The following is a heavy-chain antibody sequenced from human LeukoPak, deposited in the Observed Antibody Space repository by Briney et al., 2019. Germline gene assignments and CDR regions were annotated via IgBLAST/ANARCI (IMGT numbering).Heavy chain of an antibody. Sequence: SETLSLTCTVSGYSISSGYYWGWIRQPPGKGLEWIGSIYHSGSTYYNPSLKSRVTISVDTSKNQFSLKLSSVTAADTAVYYCARRGTSGYVYRDLIGLLDNWFDPWGQGTLVTVSS. CDR2: IYHSGST. D-gene: IGHD5-12*01. CDR1: GYSISSGYY. V-gene: IGHV4-38-2*02. J-gene: IGHJ5*02. CDR3: ARRGTSGYVYRDLIGLLDNWFDP.